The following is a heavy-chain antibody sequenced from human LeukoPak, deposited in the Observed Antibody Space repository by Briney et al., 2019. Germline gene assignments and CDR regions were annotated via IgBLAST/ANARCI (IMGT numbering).Heavy chain of an antibody. CDR3: AKDRYYYDSSGSIYFDY. CDR1: GFTFSSYA. D-gene: IGHD3-22*01. J-gene: IGHJ4*02. CDR2: IGAGGTFT. Sequence: GGSLRLSCTASGFTFSSYAMNWVRQAPGKGLEWVSGIGAGGTFTYYADSVKGRFTIFRDNSKNTLYLQMNSLRAEDTAVYYCAKDRYYYDSSGSIYFDYWGQGTLVTVSS. V-gene: IGHV3-23*01.